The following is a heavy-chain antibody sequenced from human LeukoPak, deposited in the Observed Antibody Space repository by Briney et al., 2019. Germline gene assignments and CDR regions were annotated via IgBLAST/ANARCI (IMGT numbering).Heavy chain of an antibody. Sequence: GGSLRLSCAASGFTFSSYGMSWVRQAPGKGLEWVSGISGSGASTYYADSVKGRFTISRDNSKDTLSLQMNSLRAEDTAIYYCAKVGGYSYGDYWGQGTLVTVSS. V-gene: IGHV3-23*01. CDR2: ISGSGAST. CDR3: AKVGGYSYGDY. CDR1: GFTFSSYG. D-gene: IGHD5-18*01. J-gene: IGHJ4*02.